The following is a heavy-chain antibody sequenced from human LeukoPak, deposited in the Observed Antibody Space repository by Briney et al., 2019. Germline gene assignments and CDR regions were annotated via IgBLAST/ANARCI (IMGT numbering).Heavy chain of an antibody. V-gene: IGHV4-39*01. CDR1: GDSISSSTYY. Sequence: SETLSLTCTVSGDSISSSTYYWGWIRQPPGKGLEWIGSISESGSTYHNPSLKSRVTISVDTSKNQFSLKLNFVTAADTAVYYSARHKGGSNGYWPRPVDCWGQGTLVTVSS. CDR3: ARHKGGSNGYWPRPVDC. D-gene: IGHD3-22*01. J-gene: IGHJ4*02. CDR2: ISESGST.